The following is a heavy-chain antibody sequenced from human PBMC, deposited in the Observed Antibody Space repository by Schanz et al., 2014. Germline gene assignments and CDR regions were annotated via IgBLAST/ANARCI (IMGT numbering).Heavy chain of an antibody. CDR3: ATDYSGGGCHI. CDR2: INPDGSGK. D-gene: IGHD6-19*01. J-gene: IGHJ3*02. CDR1: GFNFGDYY. Sequence: DVQLVESGGGLVQSGGSLRLSCAASGFNFGDYYMTWVRQAPGKGLESVAKINPDGSGKYYVVSVEGRFTISRDNVKNSLYLQMNSLRAEDTALYFCATDYSGGGCHIWGQGTMVTVSS. V-gene: IGHV3-7*04.